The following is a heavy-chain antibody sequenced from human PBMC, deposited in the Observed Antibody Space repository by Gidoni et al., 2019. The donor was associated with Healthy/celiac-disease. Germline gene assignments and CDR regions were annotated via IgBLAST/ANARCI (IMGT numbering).Heavy chain of an antibody. CDR2: INHSGST. V-gene: IGHV4-34*01. CDR3: ARGVSSGYLDY. Sequence: QLQLQQWGPGLLKPSETLSLICPVHGGSFSGYNWTWIRQPPGKGLEWIGEINHSGSTNYNPSLKSRVTISVDTSKNQFSLKLRSVTAADTAVYYCARGVSSGYLDYWGQGTLVTVSS. J-gene: IGHJ4*02. D-gene: IGHD3-22*01. CDR1: GGSFSGYN.